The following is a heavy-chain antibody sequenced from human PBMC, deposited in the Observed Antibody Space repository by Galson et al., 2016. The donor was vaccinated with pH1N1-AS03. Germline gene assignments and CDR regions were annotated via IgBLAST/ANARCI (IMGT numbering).Heavy chain of an antibody. CDR1: EFTFSDYG. CDR2: IWYDGSNT. Sequence: SLRLSCAASEFTFSDYGMHWVRQAPGKGLEWVAVIWYDGSNTYYADSVQGRFTISRDNSKNTLYLQMHSLRPEDTAVYYCAKVREGGYYFNHYYALDVWGQGTTVTVSS. CDR3: AKVREGGYYFNHYYALDV. J-gene: IGHJ6*02. V-gene: IGHV3-33*06. D-gene: IGHD3-22*01.